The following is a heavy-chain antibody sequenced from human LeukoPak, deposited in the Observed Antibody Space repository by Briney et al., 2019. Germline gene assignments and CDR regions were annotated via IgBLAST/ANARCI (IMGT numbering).Heavy chain of an antibody. CDR1: GFTFSSYS. CDR2: ISRSSSTI. V-gene: IGHV3-48*01. CDR3: ARGSGSPHHLDP. J-gene: IGHJ5*02. D-gene: IGHD1-26*01. Sequence: GGSLRLSCAASGFTFSSYSMNWVRQAPRKGLEWVSYISRSSSTIYYADSVTGRFTVSRDNSKNTLYLQMSSLRVEDTAVYYCARGSGSPHHLDPWGQGSLVTVSS.